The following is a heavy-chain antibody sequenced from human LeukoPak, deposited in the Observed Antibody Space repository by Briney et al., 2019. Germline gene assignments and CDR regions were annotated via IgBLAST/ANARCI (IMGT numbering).Heavy chain of an antibody. Sequence: SLRLSCALSGFTFANYAMQWVRHAAGEGLEWVSCISWNSDSIGYEDSVKGRFPISRDNDKNSLYLQMNSLRAEDMALYYCAKAAYSSSPLGDAFDIWGQGTMVTVSS. V-gene: IGHV3-9*03. D-gene: IGHD6-6*01. CDR1: GFTFANYA. CDR2: ISWNSDSI. J-gene: IGHJ3*02. CDR3: AKAAYSSSPLGDAFDI.